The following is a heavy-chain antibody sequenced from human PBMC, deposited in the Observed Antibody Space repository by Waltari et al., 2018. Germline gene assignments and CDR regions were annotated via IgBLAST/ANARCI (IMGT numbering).Heavy chain of an antibody. CDR3: ARGAGYGSGSYPYYFDY. CDR2: IYYSGST. Sequence: SSHYWSWIRQPPGKGLEWIGYIYYSGSTNYNPSLKSRVTISVDTSKNQFSLKLSSVTAADTAVYYCARGAGYGSGSYPYYFDYWGQGTLVTVSS. CDR1: SSHY. D-gene: IGHD3-10*01. J-gene: IGHJ4*02. V-gene: IGHV4-59*11.